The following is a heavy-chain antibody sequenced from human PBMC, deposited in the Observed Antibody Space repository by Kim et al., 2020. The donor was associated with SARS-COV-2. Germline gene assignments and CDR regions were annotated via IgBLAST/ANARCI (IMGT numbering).Heavy chain of an antibody. D-gene: IGHD4-17*01. Sequence: SETLSLTCAVSGGSISSSNWWSWVRQPPGKGLEWIGEIYHSGSTNYNPSLKSRVTISVDKSKNQFSLKLSSVTAADTAVYYCARGYYGVPPHWFDPWGQGTLVTVSS. CDR1: GGSISSSNW. CDR2: IYHSGST. J-gene: IGHJ5*02. V-gene: IGHV4-4*02. CDR3: ARGYYGVPPHWFDP.